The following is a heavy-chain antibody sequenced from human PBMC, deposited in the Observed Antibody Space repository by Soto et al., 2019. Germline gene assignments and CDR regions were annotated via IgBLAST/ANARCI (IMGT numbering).Heavy chain of an antibody. V-gene: IGHV3-11*01. CDR3: AGANTWNEFDY. D-gene: IGHD1-20*01. J-gene: IGHJ4*02. CDR2: IHSSGVTT. CDR1: GFTFSDYY. Sequence: PGGSLRLSCAASGFTFSDYYMSWIRQAPGKGLEWVSHIHSSGVTTYYADSVKGRFTISRDNARKSLYLQVSSLRADDTAVYYCAGANTWNEFDYWGQGPLVTVPS.